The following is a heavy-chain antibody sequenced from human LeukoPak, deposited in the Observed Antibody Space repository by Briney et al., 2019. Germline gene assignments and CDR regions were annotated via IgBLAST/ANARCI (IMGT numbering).Heavy chain of an antibody. J-gene: IGHJ4*02. Sequence: GGSLRLSCAASGFTFDNYFMHWVRQVPGRGLEWVPLINSDGSRTFYADSVRGRFTISRDNSKNSLFLQMSSLTTEDTALYYCAKDDTGSLDYWGQGTLVTVSS. D-gene: IGHD3-9*01. CDR2: INSDGSRT. V-gene: IGHV3-43*01. CDR1: GFTFDNYF. CDR3: AKDDTGSLDY.